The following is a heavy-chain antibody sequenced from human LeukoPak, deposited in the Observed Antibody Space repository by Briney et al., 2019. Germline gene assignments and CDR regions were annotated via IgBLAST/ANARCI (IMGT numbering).Heavy chain of an antibody. CDR2: TSGTYISGST. CDR1: GDSVSSPGYF. D-gene: IGHD6-13*01. Sequence: SSQTLSLTCTVSGDSVSSPGYFWTWVRQPAGKGLEWIGRTYTSGTYISGSTDYNPSLESRVTISVDTSKNQFSLRLSSVTATDTAMYYCARDVAGYSRSFDIWGQGTMVTVSS. CDR3: ARDVAGYSRSFDI. J-gene: IGHJ3*02. V-gene: IGHV4-61*02.